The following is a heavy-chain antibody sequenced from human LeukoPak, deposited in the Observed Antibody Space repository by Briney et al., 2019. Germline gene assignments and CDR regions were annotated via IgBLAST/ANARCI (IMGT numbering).Heavy chain of an antibody. J-gene: IGHJ4*02. CDR1: GFTFSTHW. D-gene: IGHD6-19*01. CDR3: ARERPRYSSGWYGGDY. Sequence: GGSLRLSCAASGFTFSTHWMSWVRQAPGKGLEWVANIKQDGSDKYYVDSVKGRFTISRDNAKNSLYLQMNSLRAEDTAVYYCARERPRYSSGWYGGDYWGQGTLVTVSS. V-gene: IGHV3-7*01. CDR2: IKQDGSDK.